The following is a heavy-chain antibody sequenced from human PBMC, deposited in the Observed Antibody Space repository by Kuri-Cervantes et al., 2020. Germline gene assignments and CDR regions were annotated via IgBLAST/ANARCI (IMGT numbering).Heavy chain of an antibody. CDR1: GFTFSSYA. CDR3: AKVGSGYDYGAFDI. J-gene: IGHJ3*02. Sequence: GGSLRLSCAASGFTFSSYAMSWVRQAPGKGPEWLSYISSSGSTIYYADSVKGRFTISRDNAKNSLYLQMNSLRAEDTALYYCAKVGSGYDYGAFDIWGQGTMVTVSS. D-gene: IGHD5-12*01. CDR2: ISSSGSTI. V-gene: IGHV3-48*04.